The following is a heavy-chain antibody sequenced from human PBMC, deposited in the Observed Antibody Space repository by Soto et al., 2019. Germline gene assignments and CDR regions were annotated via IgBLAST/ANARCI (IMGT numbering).Heavy chain of an antibody. CDR1: GFTFSNAY. D-gene: IGHD3-10*01. V-gene: IGHV3-15*07. CDR2: IKSKADGGTT. CDR3: SHAPGRRGYYGMDV. J-gene: IGHJ6*02. Sequence: SLRLSCVASGFTFSNAYMNWVRQAPGKGLEWVGRIKSKADGGTTDYAAPVKGRFIISRDDSKDTLYVQMNSLQTEDTGVYYCSHAPGRRGYYGMDVWGQGTTVTVSS.